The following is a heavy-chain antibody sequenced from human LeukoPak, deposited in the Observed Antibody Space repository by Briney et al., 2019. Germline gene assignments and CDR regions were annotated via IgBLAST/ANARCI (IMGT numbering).Heavy chain of an antibody. CDR1: GFTFSSYG. J-gene: IGHJ4*02. D-gene: IGHD1-1*01. CDR2: IRGTGTST. CDR3: AKARRSGQLFDY. Sequence: GGSLRLSCAGSGFTFSSYGMSWVRQAPGKGLEWVSAIRGTGTSTYYADSVKGRFTISRDNSKNTLYLQMNSLRAEDTAVYYCAKARRSGQLFDYWGQGTLVTVSS. V-gene: IGHV3-23*01.